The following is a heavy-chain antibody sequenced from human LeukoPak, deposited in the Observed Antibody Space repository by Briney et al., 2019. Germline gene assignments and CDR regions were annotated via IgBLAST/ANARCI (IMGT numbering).Heavy chain of an antibody. CDR1: GYSFTSYW. J-gene: IGHJ3*02. CDR3: ARVRGSVAIWFRDAFDI. D-gene: IGHD3-10*01. Sequence: GESLKTSCKGSGYSFTSYWIGWVRQMPGKGLEWMGIIYPGDSDTRYSPSFQGQVTISADKSISTAYLQWSSLKASDTAMYYCARVRGSVAIWFRDAFDIWGQGTMVTVSS. V-gene: IGHV5-51*01. CDR2: IYPGDSDT.